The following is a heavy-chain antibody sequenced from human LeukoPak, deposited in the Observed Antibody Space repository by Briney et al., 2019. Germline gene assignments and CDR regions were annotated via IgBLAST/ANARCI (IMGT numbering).Heavy chain of an antibody. J-gene: IGHJ5*02. D-gene: IGHD6-13*01. V-gene: IGHV1-2*02. CDR3: TRDGAAAASFDP. Sequence: ASVKVSCKASGYTFTGYYMHWVRQAPGQGLEWMGWINPNSGGTNYVQKFQGRVTMTRDTSISTVYMELSSLRSDDTAVYHCTRDGAAAASFDPWGQGTLVTVSS. CDR2: INPNSGGT. CDR1: GYTFTGYY.